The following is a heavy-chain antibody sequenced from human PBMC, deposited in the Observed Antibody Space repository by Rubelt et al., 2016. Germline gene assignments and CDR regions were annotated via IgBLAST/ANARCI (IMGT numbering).Heavy chain of an antibody. J-gene: IGHJ6*02. CDR3: ARGARSAGVAV. CDR2: SSSTGGST. V-gene: IGHV3-23*04. Sequence: EVQLVESGGDLVQPGRSLRLSCAAYGFTFSSSAMSWVRQAPGKGREWVSGSSSTGGSTSYADSAKCRSTISRDNAKNPLYPQMNRLSAEDTAVYYCARGARSAGVAVWGRGTPVTVSS. CDR1: GFTFSSSA.